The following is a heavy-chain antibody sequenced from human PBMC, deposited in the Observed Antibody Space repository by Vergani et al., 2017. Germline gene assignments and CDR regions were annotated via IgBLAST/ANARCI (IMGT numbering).Heavy chain of an antibody. CDR1: GFIFSDYY. J-gene: IGHJ6*03. Sequence: QVQLVESGGGLVKPGGSLRLSCAASGFIFSDYYMSWIRQAPGKGLEWVSYISSSGDNTYYADSVKGRFTISRDNSKNSLYVQMNSLRAEDTAVYYCVRLGCSATSCQGYYYYYMDVWGKGTTVTVSS. CDR3: VRLGCSATSCQGYYYYYMDV. CDR2: ISSSGDNT. V-gene: IGHV3-11*01. D-gene: IGHD2-2*01.